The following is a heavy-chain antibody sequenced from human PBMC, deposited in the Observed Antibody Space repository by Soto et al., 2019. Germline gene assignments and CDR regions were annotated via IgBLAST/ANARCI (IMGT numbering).Heavy chain of an antibody. CDR2: ISSSSDYI. Sequence: GGSLRLSCAASGFTFTSYTMNWVRQAPGKGLEWVSSISSSSDYIYYADSMKGRVTIPRDNAKNSLFLDMNSLTGEDTAVYYCARARVYATGPLDFWGQGTLVTVSS. CDR1: GFTFTSYT. J-gene: IGHJ4*02. CDR3: ARARVYATGPLDF. V-gene: IGHV3-21*06. D-gene: IGHD6-13*01.